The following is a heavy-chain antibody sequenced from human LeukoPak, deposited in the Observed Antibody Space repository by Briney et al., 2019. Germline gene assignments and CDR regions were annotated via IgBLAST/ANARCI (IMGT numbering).Heavy chain of an antibody. D-gene: IGHD4-23*01. V-gene: IGHV3-23*01. J-gene: IGHJ3*02. Sequence: PGGSLRLSCAASGFTFSSYAMCWGRQAPGKGLEWVSAVSGSGGSTYYADSVKGRFAISRDNSKNTLYLQMNSLRAEDTAVYYCAKVRKYGGNPHSAFDIWGQGTMVTVSS. CDR3: AKVRKYGGNPHSAFDI. CDR2: VSGSGGST. CDR1: GFTFSSYA.